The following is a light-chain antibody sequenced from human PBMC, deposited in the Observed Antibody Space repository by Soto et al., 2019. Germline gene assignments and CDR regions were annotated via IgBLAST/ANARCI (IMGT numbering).Light chain of an antibody. Sequence: DIQLTQSPSFLSASVGDRVTITCRASQGISKYLAWYQQKPGKAPQLLIYAASTLQSGVPSRFSGSGSGTEFTLTISSLQPEDFATYCCQQLNSSPFTFGPGTKVDIK. CDR1: QGISKY. V-gene: IGKV1-9*01. CDR3: QQLNSSPFT. J-gene: IGKJ3*01. CDR2: AAS.